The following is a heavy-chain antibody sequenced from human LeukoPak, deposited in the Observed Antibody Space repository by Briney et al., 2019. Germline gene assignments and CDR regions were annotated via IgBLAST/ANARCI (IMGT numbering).Heavy chain of an antibody. V-gene: IGHV3-53*01. J-gene: IGHJ3*02. CDR2: IYSGGST. Sequence: GGSVRLSCAASRFTVNSNYMSWLRQAPGKGREGGSVIYSGGSTYYADAVKGRFTISRDNSKNTLYLQMNSLRAEDTDVYFCARDSSGWYWRAFDIWGQGTMVTVSS. CDR1: RFTVNSNY. D-gene: IGHD6-19*01. CDR3: ARDSSGWYWRAFDI.